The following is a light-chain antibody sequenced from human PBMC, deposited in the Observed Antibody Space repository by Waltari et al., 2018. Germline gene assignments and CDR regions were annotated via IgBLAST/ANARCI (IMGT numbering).Light chain of an antibody. CDR1: SSDVGGYNS. CDR3: SSYTSTRTLV. Sequence: QSDLPQPASVPGTPGPSITISCTGTSSDVGGYNSVSWYQQTPVIAPKLMIYYVTYRPSGVSNRFSGSKSGNTASLTNSGLQAEDEADYYCSSYTSTRTLVFGGGTKLTVL. J-gene: IGLJ2*01. V-gene: IGLV2-14*03. CDR2: YVT.